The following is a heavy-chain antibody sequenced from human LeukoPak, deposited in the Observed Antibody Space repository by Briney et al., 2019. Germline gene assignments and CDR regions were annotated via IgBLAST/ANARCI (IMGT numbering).Heavy chain of an antibody. D-gene: IGHD5-18*01. J-gene: IGHJ4*02. CDR2: IYSGGST. CDR3: AREEAYSSGYYFDY. Sequence: GGFLRLSCAASGFTVSSNYMSWVRQAPGKGLEWVSLIYSGGSTYYADSVKGRFTISRDNSKNTLYLQMNSLRAEDTAVYYCAREEAYSSGYYFDYWGLGTLVTVSS. CDR1: GFTVSSNY. V-gene: IGHV3-66*01.